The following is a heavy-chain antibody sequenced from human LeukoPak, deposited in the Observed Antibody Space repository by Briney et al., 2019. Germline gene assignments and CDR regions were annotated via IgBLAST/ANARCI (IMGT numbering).Heavy chain of an antibody. CDR2: IYSGGST. D-gene: IGHD5-24*01. V-gene: IGHV3-66*01. CDR1: GFTVSSNY. J-gene: IGHJ2*01. CDR3: ARAARDIKAWYFDL. Sequence: GGSLRLSCAASGFTVSSNYMSWVRQAPGKGLEWVSVIYSGGSTYYADSVKGRFTISRDNSKNTLYLQMNSLRAEDTAVYYCARAARDIKAWYFDLWGRGTPVTVSS.